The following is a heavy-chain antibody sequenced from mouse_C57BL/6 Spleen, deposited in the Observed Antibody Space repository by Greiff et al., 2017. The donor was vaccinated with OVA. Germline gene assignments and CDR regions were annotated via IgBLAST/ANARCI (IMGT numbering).Heavy chain of an antibody. CDR3: AGYYGSSGYFDY. J-gene: IGHJ2*01. CDR2: ISDGGSYT. D-gene: IGHD1-1*01. V-gene: IGHV5-4*01. CDR1: GFTFSSYA. Sequence: EVQVVESGGGLVKPGGSLKLSCAASGFTFSSYAMSWVRQTPEKRLEWVATISDGGSYTYYPDNVKGRFTISRDNAKNNLYLQMSHLKSEDTAMYYCAGYYGSSGYFDYWGQGTTLTVSS.